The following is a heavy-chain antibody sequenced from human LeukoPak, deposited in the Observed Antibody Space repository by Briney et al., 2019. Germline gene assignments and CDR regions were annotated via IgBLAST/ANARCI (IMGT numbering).Heavy chain of an antibody. V-gene: IGHV4-30-2*01. CDR3: ASTVTPDGMDV. CDR1: GGSISSGGYS. Sequence: PSETLSLTCAVSGGSISSGGYSWSWIRQPPGKGLEWIGYIYHSGSTYYNPSLKSQVTISVDRSKNQFSLKLSSVTAADTAVYYCASTVTPDGMDVWGKGTTVTVSS. CDR2: IYHSGST. J-gene: IGHJ6*04. D-gene: IGHD4-17*01.